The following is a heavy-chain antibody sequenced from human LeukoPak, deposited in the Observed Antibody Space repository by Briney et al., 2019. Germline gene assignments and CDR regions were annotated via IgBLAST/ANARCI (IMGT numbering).Heavy chain of an antibody. CDR3: ARDRLGNYYLFDF. V-gene: IGHV1-2*06. Sequence: ASVKVSCKASGYTLTGYYMHWVRQAPGQGLEWMGRINPDSSDTNYAQKFQGRVTMTRDTSINTAYMELSRLTSDDTAVYYCARDRLGNYYLFDFWGQGTLVTVSS. CDR1: GYTLTGYY. J-gene: IGHJ4*02. D-gene: IGHD1-26*01. CDR2: INPDSSDT.